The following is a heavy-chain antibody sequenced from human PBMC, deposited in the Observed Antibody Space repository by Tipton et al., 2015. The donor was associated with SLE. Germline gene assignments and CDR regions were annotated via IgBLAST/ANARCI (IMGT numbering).Heavy chain of an antibody. CDR2: IYYSGST. CDR1: GGSFITTDYY. D-gene: IGHD3-16*02. Sequence: TLSLTCTVSGGSFITTDYYWGWIRQPPGKGLEWLGSIYYSGSTYYNPSLTGRVTISVDTSKNQFSLKLSSVTAADTAVYYCARAGELSLYLDSWGQGALVTVSS. V-gene: IGHV4-39*07. CDR3: ARAGELSLYLDS. J-gene: IGHJ4*02.